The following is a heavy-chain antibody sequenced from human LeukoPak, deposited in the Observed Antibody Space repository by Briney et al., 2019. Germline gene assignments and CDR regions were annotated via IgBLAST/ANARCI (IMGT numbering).Heavy chain of an antibody. V-gene: IGHV3-48*03. CDR2: ISSSGSPI. J-gene: IGHJ4*02. CDR3: AFPYGSGRYYFNY. Sequence: GGSLRLSCAASGFPFTSFEMHWVRQAPGKGREWVSYISSSGSPIYYADSGKGRFTISRDDAKNSLYLQMNSLSDEDTALYYCAFPYGSGRYYFNYWGQGTLVTVSS. D-gene: IGHD3-10*01. CDR1: GFPFTSFE.